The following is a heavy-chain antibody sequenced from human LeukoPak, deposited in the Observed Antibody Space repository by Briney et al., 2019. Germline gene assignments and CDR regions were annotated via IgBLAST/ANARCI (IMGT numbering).Heavy chain of an antibody. V-gene: IGHV3-11*04. CDR1: GFTFSDYY. Sequence: PGGSLRLSCAASGFTFSDYYMSWIRQAPGKGLEWVSYISSSGSTIYYADSVKGRFTISRDNSKNTLYLQMNSLRAEDTAVYYCARDSSGWYVVLYYYYGMDVWGQGTTVTVSS. CDR2: ISSSGSTI. CDR3: ARDSSGWYVVLYYYYGMDV. D-gene: IGHD6-19*01. J-gene: IGHJ6*02.